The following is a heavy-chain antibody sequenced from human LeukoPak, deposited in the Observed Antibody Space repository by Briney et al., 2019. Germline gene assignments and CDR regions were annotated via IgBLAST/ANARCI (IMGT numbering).Heavy chain of an antibody. CDR3: ARDKRVVRTVGMDV. V-gene: IGHV1-18*01. CDR1: GYTFTSYG. Sequence: GASVKVSCKASGYTFTSYGISWVRQAPGQGLEWMGWISAYNGNTNYAQKLQGRVTMTTDTSTSTAYMELRGLRSDDTAVYYCARDKRVVRTVGMDVWGQGTTVTVSS. J-gene: IGHJ6*02. D-gene: IGHD3-10*01. CDR2: ISAYNGNT.